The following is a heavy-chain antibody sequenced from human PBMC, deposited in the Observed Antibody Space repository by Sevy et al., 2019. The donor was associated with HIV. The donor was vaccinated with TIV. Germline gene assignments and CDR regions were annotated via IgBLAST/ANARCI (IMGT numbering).Heavy chain of an antibody. Sequence: GGSLRLSCAASGFTFSSYGMHWVRQAPGKGLEWVAVIWYDGSNKYYADSVKGRFTISRDNSKNRLYTQMNSLRAEDTAVYYCAGPRSGGWYGAFDIWGQGTMVTVSS. V-gene: IGHV3-33*01. J-gene: IGHJ3*02. CDR2: IWYDGSNK. CDR1: GFTFSSYG. CDR3: AGPRSGGWYGAFDI. D-gene: IGHD6-19*01.